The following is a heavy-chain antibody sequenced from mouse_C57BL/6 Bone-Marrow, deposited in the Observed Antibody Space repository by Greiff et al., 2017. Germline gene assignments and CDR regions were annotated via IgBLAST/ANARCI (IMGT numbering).Heavy chain of an antibody. J-gene: IGHJ4*01. CDR1: GFTFSDFY. V-gene: IGHV7-1*01. CDR3: ARDSGPMDY. CDR2: SRNKANDYTT. Sequence: EVKLVESGGGLVQSGRSLRLSCATSGFTFSDFYMEWVRQAPGKGLEWIAASRNKANDYTTEYSASGKGRFIVSRDTSQSILYLQMNALRAEDTAIYYCARDSGPMDYWGQGTSVTVSS.